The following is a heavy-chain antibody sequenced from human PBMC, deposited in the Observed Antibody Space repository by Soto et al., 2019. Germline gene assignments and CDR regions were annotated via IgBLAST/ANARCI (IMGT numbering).Heavy chain of an antibody. Sequence: QVQLVQSGAEVKKPGASVKVSCKASGYTFTSYGISWVRQAPGQGLEWMGWISAYNGNTNYAQKLQGRVTMTTDTYTSTAYMELRSLRSDDTAVYYCARVRDIVVVTEGLGYWGQGTLVNVSS. V-gene: IGHV1-18*01. CDR1: GYTFTSYG. D-gene: IGHD2-21*02. J-gene: IGHJ4*02. CDR2: ISAYNGNT. CDR3: ARVRDIVVVTEGLGY.